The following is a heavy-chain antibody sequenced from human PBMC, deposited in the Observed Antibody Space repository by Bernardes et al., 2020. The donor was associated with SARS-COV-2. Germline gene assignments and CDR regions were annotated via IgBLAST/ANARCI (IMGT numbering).Heavy chain of an antibody. CDR3: AKDYETGELGIAVEGFCGH. D-gene: IGHD2-2*03. V-gene: IGHV3-23*01. CDR2: ISGSGGST. J-gene: IGHJ4*02. Sequence: GGSLRLSCAASGFTFAGYVMSWVRQAPGKGLEWVSGISGSGGSTYYTDSVKGRFTISRDNSKNTLYLQMNSLRPEDTALYYCAKDYETGELGIAVEGFCGHWGQGTLVTVSS. CDR1: GFTFAGYV.